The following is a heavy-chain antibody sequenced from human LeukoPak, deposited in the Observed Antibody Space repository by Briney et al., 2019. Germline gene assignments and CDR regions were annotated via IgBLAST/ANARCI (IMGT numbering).Heavy chain of an antibody. CDR1: GFTFSSYA. Sequence: GGSLRLSCAASGFTFSSYAMSWVRQAPGKGLEWVSAISGSGDKTYYADSVKGRLTVYRDNSRFTVHLQMNSLRGVDTAVYYCVKERPGKAYADYWGQGTLVTVSS. J-gene: IGHJ4*02. D-gene: IGHD1-26*01. CDR2: ISGSGDKT. V-gene: IGHV3-23*01. CDR3: VKERPGKAYADY.